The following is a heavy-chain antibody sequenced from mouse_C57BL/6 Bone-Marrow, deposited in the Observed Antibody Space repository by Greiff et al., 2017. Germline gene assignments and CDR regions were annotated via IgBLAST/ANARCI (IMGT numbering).Heavy chain of an antibody. CDR1: GFTFSSYG. CDR2: ISSGGSYT. V-gene: IGHV5-6*02. D-gene: IGHD2-5*01. J-gene: IGHJ2*01. CDR3: ARQFSYSNYDYFDY. Sequence: DVKVEESGGDLVKPGGSLKLSCAASGFTFSSYGMSWVRQTPDKRLEWVATISSGGSYTYYPDSVKGRFTISRDNAKNTQYLQMSSLKSEDTAMYYCARQFSYSNYDYFDYWGQGTTLTVSS.